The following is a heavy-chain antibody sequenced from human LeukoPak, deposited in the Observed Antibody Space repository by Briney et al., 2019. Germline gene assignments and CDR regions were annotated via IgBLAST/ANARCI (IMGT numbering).Heavy chain of an antibody. CDR2: IKRDGCAI. CDR1: GFTFSGYW. Sequence: GGSLRLSCAASGFTFSGYWMSWVRQAPGKGLEWVANIKRDGCAIYYVDSVKGRFTISRDNAKNSLYLQMTSLTAEDTGVYYCATSADSPGNSWGQGTLITVSS. J-gene: IGHJ4*02. CDR3: ATSADSPGNS. V-gene: IGHV3-7*01. D-gene: IGHD4-23*01.